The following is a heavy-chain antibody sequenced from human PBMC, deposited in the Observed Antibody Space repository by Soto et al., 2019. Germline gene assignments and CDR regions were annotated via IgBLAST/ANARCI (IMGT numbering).Heavy chain of an antibody. V-gene: IGHV3-53*01. CDR3: ATWHEREHAYDV. Sequence: VQLVESGGCLIQPGESLRLSCAAFGLTVSGKKYVAWVRQAPGRGREWVSALYDVDGSFYADSVKGRFTTSSDSSKTTVYLQMNGLSHDDTAVYYCATWHEREHAYDVWGQGTTVTVSS. J-gene: IGHJ3*01. CDR1: GLTVSGKKY. CDR2: LYDVDGS. D-gene: IGHD1-1*01.